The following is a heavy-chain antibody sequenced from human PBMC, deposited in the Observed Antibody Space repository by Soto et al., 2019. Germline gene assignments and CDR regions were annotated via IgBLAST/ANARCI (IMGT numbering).Heavy chain of an antibody. Sequence: GGSLRLSCAASGFTFSSYAMSWVRQAPGKGLEWVSAISGSGGSTYYADSVKGRFTISRDNSKNTLYLQMNSPRAEDTAVYYCAKAVRGIAVAGPGFDYWGQGTLVTVSS. CDR2: ISGSGGST. CDR1: GFTFSSYA. J-gene: IGHJ4*02. D-gene: IGHD6-19*01. V-gene: IGHV3-23*01. CDR3: AKAVRGIAVAGPGFDY.